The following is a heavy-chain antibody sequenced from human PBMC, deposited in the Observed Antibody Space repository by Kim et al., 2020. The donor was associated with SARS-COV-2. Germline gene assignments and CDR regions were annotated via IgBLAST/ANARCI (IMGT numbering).Heavy chain of an antibody. J-gene: IGHJ4*02. CDR3: AKEPFTMIVGALGYFDY. V-gene: IGHV3-9*01. Sequence: SLRLSCAASGFTFDDYAMHWVRQAPGKGLEWVSGISWNSGSIGYADSVKGRFTISRDNAKNSLYLQMNSLRAEDTALYYCAKEPFTMIVGALGYFDYWGQGTLVTVSS. D-gene: IGHD3-22*01. CDR2: ISWNSGSI. CDR1: GFTFDDYA.